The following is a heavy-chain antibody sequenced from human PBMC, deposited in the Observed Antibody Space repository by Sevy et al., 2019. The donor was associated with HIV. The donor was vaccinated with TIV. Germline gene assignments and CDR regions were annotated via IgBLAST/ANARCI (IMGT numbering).Heavy chain of an antibody. CDR2: IWFDGSNT. CDR1: GFTFSSFG. CDR3: ARDLEFYDYGDYGPAFMPDF. D-gene: IGHD4-17*01. Sequence: GGSLRLSCAASGFTFSSFGMHWVRQAPGKGLEWLAVIWFDGSNTYYSDSVNGRFTICRDIAKNTLHLPMNSLRAEDTAVYYCARDLEFYDYGDYGPAFMPDFWGHGTLVTVSS. J-gene: IGHJ4*01. V-gene: IGHV3-33*01.